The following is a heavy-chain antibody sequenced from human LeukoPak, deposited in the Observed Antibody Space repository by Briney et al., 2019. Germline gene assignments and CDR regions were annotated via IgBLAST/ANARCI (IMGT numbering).Heavy chain of an antibody. CDR3: ARRDSSSWYGDY. Sequence: GESLKISCKGSGYSFASYWIGWVRQMPGKGLEGMGIIYPGDSDTRYTPSFQGQVTISADKSINTAYLQWSSPKASDTAMYYCARRDSSSWYGDYWGQGTLVTVSS. CDR1: GYSFASYW. V-gene: IGHV5-51*01. J-gene: IGHJ4*02. CDR2: IYPGDSDT. D-gene: IGHD6-13*01.